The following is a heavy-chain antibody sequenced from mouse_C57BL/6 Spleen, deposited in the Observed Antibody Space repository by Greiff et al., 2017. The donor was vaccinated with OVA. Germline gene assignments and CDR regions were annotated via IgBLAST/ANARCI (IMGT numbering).Heavy chain of an antibody. J-gene: IGHJ1*03. V-gene: IGHV1-15*01. CDR1: GYTFTDYE. CDR2: IDPETGGT. Sequence: VKLQESGAELVRPGASVTLSCKASGYTFTDYEMHWVKQTPVHGLEWIGAIDPETGGTAYNQKFKGKAILTADKSSSTAYMELRSLTSEDSAVYYCTPRDLYFDVWGTGTTVTVSS. CDR3: TPRDLYFDV.